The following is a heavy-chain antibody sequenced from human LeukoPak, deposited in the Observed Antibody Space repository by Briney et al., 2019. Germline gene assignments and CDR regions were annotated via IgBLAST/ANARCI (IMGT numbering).Heavy chain of an antibody. Sequence: ASVKVSCKASGYTFTSYGISWVRQAPGQGPEWMGWISAYNGNTNYAQKLQGRVTMTTDTSTSTAYMELRSLRSDDTAVYYCARVDYGDYPSGYWGQGTLVTVSS. V-gene: IGHV1-18*01. D-gene: IGHD4-17*01. CDR3: ARVDYGDYPSGY. J-gene: IGHJ4*02. CDR1: GYTFTSYG. CDR2: ISAYNGNT.